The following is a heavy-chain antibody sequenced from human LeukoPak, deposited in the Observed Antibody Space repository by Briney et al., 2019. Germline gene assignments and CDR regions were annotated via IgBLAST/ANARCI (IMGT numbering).Heavy chain of an antibody. V-gene: IGHV3-23*01. CDR1: GFTFSSYA. J-gene: IGHJ4*02. Sequence: GGSLRLSCAASGFTFSSYAMSCVRQAPGKGLEWVSGITGSGGSTYYADSVKGRFTISRDNSKNTLYLQMNSLRAEDTAVYYCANGGAIAVATPLDYWGQGTLVTVSS. D-gene: IGHD6-19*01. CDR3: ANGGAIAVATPLDY. CDR2: ITGSGGST.